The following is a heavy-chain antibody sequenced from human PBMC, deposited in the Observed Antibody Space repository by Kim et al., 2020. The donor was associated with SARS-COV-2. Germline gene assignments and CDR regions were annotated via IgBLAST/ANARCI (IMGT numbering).Heavy chain of an antibody. J-gene: IGHJ1*01. CDR3: AXXHAXXXGPXXXEY. D-gene: IGHD2-2*01. V-gene: IGHV1-8*01. CDR2: MNPNSGNT. Sequence: ASVKVSCKASGYTFSSYDINWVRQATGQGLEXXGWMNPNSGNTGYAQKFQGRVTXXXNTSXSTXXXDLXSLRSXXTAVYXCAXXHAXXXGPXXXEY. CDR1: GYTFSSYD.